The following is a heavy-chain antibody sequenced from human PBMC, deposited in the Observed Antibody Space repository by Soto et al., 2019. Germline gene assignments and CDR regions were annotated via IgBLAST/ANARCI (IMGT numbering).Heavy chain of an antibody. CDR2: ISSSGSTI. Sequence: GGALRLSCAASVFTFSDYYMSWIRQGPGKGLEWVSYISSSGSTIYYADSVKGRFTISRDNAKNSLYLQMNSLRAEDTAVYYCARARAFYGSNWFDPWGQGTLVTVSS. CDR1: VFTFSDYY. V-gene: IGHV3-11*01. D-gene: IGHD3-10*01. J-gene: IGHJ5*02. CDR3: ARARAFYGSNWFDP.